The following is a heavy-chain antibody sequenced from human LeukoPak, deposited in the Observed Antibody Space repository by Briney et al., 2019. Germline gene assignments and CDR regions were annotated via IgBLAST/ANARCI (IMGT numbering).Heavy chain of an antibody. J-gene: IGHJ6*02. Sequence: GGSLRLSCAASGFTFSNAWMSWVRQAPGKGLEWVGRIKSKTDGGTTDYAAPVKGRFTISRDDSKNTLYLQMNSLKTEDTAVYYCTTDPETYYYDSSGYYQRYGMDVWGQGTTVTVSS. D-gene: IGHD3-22*01. V-gene: IGHV3-15*01. CDR2: IKSKTDGGTT. CDR1: GFTFSNAW. CDR3: TTDPETYYYDSSGYYQRYGMDV.